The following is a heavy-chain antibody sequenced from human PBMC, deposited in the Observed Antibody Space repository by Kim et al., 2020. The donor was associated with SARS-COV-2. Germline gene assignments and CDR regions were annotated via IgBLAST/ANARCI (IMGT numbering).Heavy chain of an antibody. D-gene: IGHD6-19*01. CDR2: ISYSGNT. CDR1: GASISTTSDY. Sequence: SETLSLTCTVSGASISTTSDYCGWVRQSPGKGLEWVGTISYSGNTYYNPSLKTRLTISVDTSNNQFSLKLNSVTATDTTVYYCAVSTGYYQRLDYWGQGTLVTVSS. V-gene: IGHV4-39*01. J-gene: IGHJ4*02. CDR3: AVSTGYYQRLDY.